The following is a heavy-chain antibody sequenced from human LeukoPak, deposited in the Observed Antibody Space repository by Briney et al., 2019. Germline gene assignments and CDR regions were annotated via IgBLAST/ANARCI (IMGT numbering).Heavy chain of an antibody. CDR1: GGTFSSYA. CDR2: IIPILGIA. Sequence: ASVKVSCKASGGTFSSYAISWVRQAPGQGLEWMGRIIPILGIANYAQKFQGRVTITADKSTSTAYMELSSLRSEDTAVYYCARVSNGAAAGVYGMDVWGQGTTVTVSS. D-gene: IGHD6-13*01. J-gene: IGHJ6*02. V-gene: IGHV1-69*04. CDR3: ARVSNGAAAGVYGMDV.